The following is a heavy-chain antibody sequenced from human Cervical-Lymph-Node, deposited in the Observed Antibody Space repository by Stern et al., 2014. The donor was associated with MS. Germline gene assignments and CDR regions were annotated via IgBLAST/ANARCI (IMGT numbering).Heavy chain of an antibody. V-gene: IGHV1-2*02. J-gene: IGHJ6*02. CDR1: GYTFTGYY. CDR3: AKERRKYSGYENYYYGMDV. D-gene: IGHD5-12*01. CDR2: INPNSGGT. Sequence: VQLVQSGAEVKKPGASVKVSCKASGYTFTGYYMHWVRQAPGQGLEWMGWINPNSGGTNYAQKFQGRVTMTRDTSISTAYMELSRLRSDDTAVYYCAKERRKYSGYENYYYGMDVWGQGTTVTVSS.